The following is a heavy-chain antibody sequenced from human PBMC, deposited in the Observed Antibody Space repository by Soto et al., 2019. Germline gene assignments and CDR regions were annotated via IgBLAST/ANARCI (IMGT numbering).Heavy chain of an antibody. CDR3: ARSGGSGSKPYYFDY. Sequence: SETLSLTCTVSGGSISSGGYYWSWIRQHPGKGLEWIGYIYYSGSTYYNPSLKSRVTISVDTSKNQFSLKLSSVTAADTAVYYCARSGGSGSKPYYFDYWGQGTLVTVSS. J-gene: IGHJ4*02. V-gene: IGHV4-31*03. CDR1: GGSISSGGYY. CDR2: IYYSGST. D-gene: IGHD2-15*01.